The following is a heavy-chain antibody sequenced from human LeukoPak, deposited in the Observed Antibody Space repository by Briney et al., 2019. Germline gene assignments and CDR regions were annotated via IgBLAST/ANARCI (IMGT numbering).Heavy chain of an antibody. CDR2: IIPIFGTA. CDR1: GGTFSSYA. D-gene: IGHD2-2*02. Sequence: ASVKVSCKASGGTFSSYAISWVRQAPGQGLEWMGGIIPIFGTANYAQKFQGRVTITTDESTSTAYMELSSLRSEDTAVYYCARDPIPAAIRSYYYYYMDVWGKGTTVTVSS. J-gene: IGHJ6*03. V-gene: IGHV1-69*05. CDR3: ARDPIPAAIRSYYYYYMDV.